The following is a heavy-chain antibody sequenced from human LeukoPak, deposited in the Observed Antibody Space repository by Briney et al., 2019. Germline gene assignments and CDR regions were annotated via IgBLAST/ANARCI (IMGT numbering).Heavy chain of an antibody. V-gene: IGHV1-2*02. Sequence: ASVKVSCKASGYTFTSYDMHWVRQAPGQGLEWMGWISANSGGTNYAQKVQGRVTMTTDTSTSTAYMELRRLRSDDTAVYYCARDFIGLRLGELFRAPFDYWGQGTLVTVSS. CDR1: GYTFTSYD. D-gene: IGHD3-10*01. CDR2: ISANSGGT. CDR3: ARDFIGLRLGELFRAPFDY. J-gene: IGHJ4*02.